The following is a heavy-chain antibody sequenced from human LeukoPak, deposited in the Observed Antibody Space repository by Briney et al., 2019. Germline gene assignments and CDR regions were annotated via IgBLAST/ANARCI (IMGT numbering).Heavy chain of an antibody. V-gene: IGHV4-39*06. J-gene: IGHJ5*02. Sequence: SETLSLTCTASGGSINSGDYYWAWIRQPPGKGLEWIGSIYYSGSTSYNPSLRSRVTMTVDTSKSQFPLKLSSVTAADTAVYYCAREITMVRGVITINWFDPWGQGTLVTVSS. D-gene: IGHD3-10*01. CDR1: GGSINSGDYY. CDR2: IYYSGST. CDR3: AREITMVRGVITINWFDP.